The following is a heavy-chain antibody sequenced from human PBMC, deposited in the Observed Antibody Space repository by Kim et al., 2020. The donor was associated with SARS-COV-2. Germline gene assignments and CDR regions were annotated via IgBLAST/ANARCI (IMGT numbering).Heavy chain of an antibody. CDR3: ARDRVEYQLLSGAFDI. V-gene: IGHV3-21*01. D-gene: IGHD2-2*01. CDR1: GFTFSSYS. J-gene: IGHJ3*02. Sequence: GGSLRLSCAASGFTFSSYSMNWVRQAPGKGLEWVSSISSSSSYIYYADSVKGRFTISRDNAKNSLYLQMNSLRAEDTAVYYCARDRVEYQLLSGAFDIWGQGTMVTVSS. CDR2: ISSSSSYI.